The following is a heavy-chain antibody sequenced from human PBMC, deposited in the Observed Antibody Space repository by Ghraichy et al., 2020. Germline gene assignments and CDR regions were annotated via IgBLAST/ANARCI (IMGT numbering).Heavy chain of an antibody. CDR2: ISSSSSYI. J-gene: IGHJ4*02. V-gene: IGHV3-21*01. CDR3: ARDPGVGYCSSTSCYTSFSDY. D-gene: IGHD2-2*02. Sequence: LSLTCAASGFTFSSYSMNWVRQAPGKGLEWVSSISSSSSYIYYADSVKGRFTISRDNAKNSLYLQMNSLRAEDTAVYYCARDPGVGYCSSTSCYTSFSDYWGQGTLVTVSS. CDR1: GFTFSSYS.